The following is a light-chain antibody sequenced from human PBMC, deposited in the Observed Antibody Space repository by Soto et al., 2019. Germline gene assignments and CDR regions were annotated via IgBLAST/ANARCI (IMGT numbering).Light chain of an antibody. CDR2: NNY. CDR3: VAWDDSLNGPV. J-gene: IGLJ3*02. CDR1: RTNIGSNT. Sequence: QSVLTQPPSASGTPGQRVTISCSGSRTNIGSNTVNWYQQLPGTAPSLLIYNNYYRPSGVTDRISASKSGTSASLAISGLQSEDEADYYCVAWDDSLNGPVFGGGTKLTVL. V-gene: IGLV1-44*01.